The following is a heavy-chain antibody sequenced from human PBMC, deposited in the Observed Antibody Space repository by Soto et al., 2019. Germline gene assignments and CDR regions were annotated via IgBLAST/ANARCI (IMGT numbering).Heavy chain of an antibody. CDR2: IYSGGST. CDR3: AADSSKEGLFFYGMDV. CDR1: GFFVSNNY. D-gene: IGHD3-3*01. J-gene: IGHJ6*02. V-gene: IGHV3-53*01. Sequence: EVQLVESGGGLIQPGGSLRLSCAVSGFFVSNNYMTWVRQAPGKGLEWVSLIYSGGSTYYADSVKGRFTISRDHSKNTLYLQMKSLRADDTAVYYCAADSSKEGLFFYGMDVWGQGTTVTVS.